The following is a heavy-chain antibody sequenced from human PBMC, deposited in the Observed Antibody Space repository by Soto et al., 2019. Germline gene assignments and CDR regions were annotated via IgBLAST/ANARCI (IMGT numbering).Heavy chain of an antibody. J-gene: IGHJ4*02. D-gene: IGHD3-22*01. Sequence: GASVKVSCKASGYTFTSYGISWVRQAPGQGLEWMGIISPYNGSTNYAQKLQGRVTMTRDTSTSTVYMELSSLRSEDTAVHYCARADYYGSSGYHLDYWGQGTLVTVSS. CDR2: ISPYNGST. CDR3: ARADYYGSSGYHLDY. V-gene: IGHV1-18*01. CDR1: GYTFTSYG.